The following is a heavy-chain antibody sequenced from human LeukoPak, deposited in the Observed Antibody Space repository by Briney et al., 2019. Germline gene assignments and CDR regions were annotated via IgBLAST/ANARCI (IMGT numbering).Heavy chain of an antibody. Sequence: GGSLRLSCAASGFTFSNFAMTWVRQAPGKGLECVSSIVGSSSTYYADSLKGRFTISRDNAKNSLYLQMNSLRAEDTAVYYCARIGAGSSRDYWGQGTLVTVSS. CDR2: IVGSSST. D-gene: IGHD6-13*01. CDR3: ARIGAGSSRDY. J-gene: IGHJ4*02. CDR1: GFTFSNFA. V-gene: IGHV3-21*01.